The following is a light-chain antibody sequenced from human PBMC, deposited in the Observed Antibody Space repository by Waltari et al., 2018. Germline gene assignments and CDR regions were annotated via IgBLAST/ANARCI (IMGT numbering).Light chain of an antibody. Sequence: QSALTQPASVSGSPGQSITISCTGTSNYIGGHDFVSWYQQHPGQAPKLLICDVTKRASGISSRFSGSKPGNTASLTIYGLQAEDEADYYCFSFTPTSRLAMFAGGTKLTV. CDR3: FSFTPTSRLAM. J-gene: IGLJ3*02. V-gene: IGLV2-14*03. CDR2: DVT. CDR1: SNYIGGHDF.